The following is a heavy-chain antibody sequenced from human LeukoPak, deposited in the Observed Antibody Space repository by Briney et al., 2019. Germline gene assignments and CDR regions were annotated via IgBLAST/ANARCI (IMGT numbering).Heavy chain of an antibody. J-gene: IGHJ4*02. CDR3: AKAGWYLPDY. CDR1: GFTVSSKY. V-gene: IGHV3-53*01. D-gene: IGHD6-19*01. CDR2: LYSGGST. Sequence: GGSLRLSCAASGFTVSSKYMSWVRQAPGKGLEWVTVLYSGGSTYYADSVRGRFTVSRDNSKNTLYLQMNSLRAEDTAVYYCAKAGWYLPDYWGQGTLVTVSS.